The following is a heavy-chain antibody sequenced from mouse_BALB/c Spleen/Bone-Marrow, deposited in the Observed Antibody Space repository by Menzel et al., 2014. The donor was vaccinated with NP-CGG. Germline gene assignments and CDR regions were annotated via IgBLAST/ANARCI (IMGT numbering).Heavy chain of an antibody. V-gene: IGHV14-3*02. CDR2: IDPANGNT. Sequence: EVQLQQSGAELVKPGASVKLSCTASGFNIKDTYMHWVKQRPEQGLEWIGRIDPANGNTKYDPKFQGKATITADTSSNTAYLELSSLTSEDTAVYYCDRLDNYGPYYAMDYWGQGTSVTVSS. D-gene: IGHD1-2*01. CDR3: DRLDNYGPYYAMDY. CDR1: GFNIKDTY. J-gene: IGHJ4*01.